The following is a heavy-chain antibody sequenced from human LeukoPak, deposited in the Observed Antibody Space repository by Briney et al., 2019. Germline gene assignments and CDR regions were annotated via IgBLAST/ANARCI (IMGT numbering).Heavy chain of an antibody. CDR2: IGGRGATT. D-gene: IGHD3-22*01. J-gene: IGHJ4*02. CDR3: TKDRVVTEPS. V-gene: IGHV3-23*01. Sequence: GGSLRLSCAASGYTFSSFVMTWVRQAPGKGLEWVSTIGGRGATTYYADSVRGRFTISRDNSKSTLYLQMNSLRAEDTAVYYCTKDRVVTEPSWGQGTLVTVSS. CDR1: GYTFSSFV.